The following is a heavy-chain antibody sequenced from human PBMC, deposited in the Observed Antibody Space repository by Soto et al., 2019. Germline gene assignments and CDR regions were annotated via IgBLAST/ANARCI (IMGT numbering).Heavy chain of an antibody. J-gene: IGHJ4*02. CDR2: IYYSGST. CDR1: GGSISNYY. V-gene: IGHV4-59*01. Sequence: QVQLQESGPGLVKPSETLSLTCTVSGGSISNYYWSWIRQPTGKGLEWIGYIYYSGSTTYNPSLKRRVTISVETSKNQFSLNLSSVTAADTAVYYCARGALAGRHCDYWGQGTLVTVSS. D-gene: IGHD6-6*01. CDR3: ARGALAGRHCDY.